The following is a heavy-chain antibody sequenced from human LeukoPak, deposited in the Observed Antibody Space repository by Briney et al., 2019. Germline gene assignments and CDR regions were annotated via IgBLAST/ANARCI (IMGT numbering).Heavy chain of an antibody. CDR2: IYYSGST. V-gene: IGHV4-39*01. CDR1: GGSISSSSYY. D-gene: IGHD3-22*01. CDR3: ARGLYYYDSSGYYYVYYFDY. J-gene: IGHJ4*02. Sequence: SETLSLTCTVSGGSISSSSYYWGWIRQPPGKGLEWIGSIYYSGSTYYNPSLKSRVTISVDTSKNQSSLKLSSVTAADTAVYYCARGLYYYDSSGYYYVYYFDYWGQGTLVTVSS.